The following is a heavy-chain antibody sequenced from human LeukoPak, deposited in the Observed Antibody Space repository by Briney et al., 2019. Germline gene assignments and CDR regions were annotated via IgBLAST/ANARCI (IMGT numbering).Heavy chain of an antibody. J-gene: IGHJ4*02. V-gene: IGHV3-30*18. CDR2: ISYDGSNK. CDR1: GFTFTTYW. CDR3: AKWGLGYCSSTSCSELDY. D-gene: IGHD2-2*01. Sequence: GGSLRLSCAASGFTFTTYWMTWVRQAPGKGLEWVAVISYDGSNKYYADSVKGRFTISRDNSKNTLYLQMNSLRAEDTAVYYCAKWGLGYCSSTSCSELDYWGQGTLVTASS.